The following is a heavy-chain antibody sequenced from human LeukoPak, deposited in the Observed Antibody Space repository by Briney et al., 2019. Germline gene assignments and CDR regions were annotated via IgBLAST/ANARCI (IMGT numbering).Heavy chain of an antibody. CDR2: ISSSSSYI. CDR1: GFTFSSYS. D-gene: IGHD1-1*01. J-gene: IGHJ6*03. CDR3: ARDAIRHYYMDV. V-gene: IGHV3-21*01. Sequence: GGSLRLSCAASGFTFSSYSMNWVRQAPGKGLEWVSSISSSSSYIYYADSVKGRFTISRDNAKNSLYLQMNSLRAEDTAVYYCARDAIRHYYMDVWGKGTTVTVSS.